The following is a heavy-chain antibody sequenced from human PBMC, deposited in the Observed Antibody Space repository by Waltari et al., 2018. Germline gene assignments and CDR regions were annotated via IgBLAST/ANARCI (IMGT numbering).Heavy chain of an antibody. V-gene: IGHV4-34*01. J-gene: IGHJ1*01. Sequence: QVXLQQWGPGLLKPSETLSLTCGVXXXSFSGYYWNWIRQAPGKGLEWMGEINHSGPTHYNPSLTRRVTMSVDTSKSQFSLKLTSXTAADTAVYYCARGYSNWYFQFWXXXTLVTVSS. CDR1: XXSFSGYY. CDR3: ARGYSNWYFQF. CDR2: INHSGPT. D-gene: IGHD1-7*01.